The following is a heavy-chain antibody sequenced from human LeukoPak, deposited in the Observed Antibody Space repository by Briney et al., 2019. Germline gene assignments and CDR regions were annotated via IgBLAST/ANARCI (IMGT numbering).Heavy chain of an antibody. J-gene: IGHJ4*02. CDR3: ARIRCGHTESMCYNY. Sequence: KPSETLSLTCAVHGVSVSGFSWSWIRQSPGMGLEWIGEIYHSYYTNYNPSLKSRVTISADTSENQSSLRLTSVTAADTAVYYCARIRCGHTESMCYNYWGLGTLATVSS. V-gene: IGHV4-34*01. D-gene: IGHD2-2*02. CDR2: IYHSYYT. CDR1: GVSVSGFS.